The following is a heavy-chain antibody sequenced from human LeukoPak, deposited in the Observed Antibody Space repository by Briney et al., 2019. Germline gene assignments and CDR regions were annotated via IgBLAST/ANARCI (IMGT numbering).Heavy chain of an antibody. CDR1: GFTFSNFP. D-gene: IGHD2-2*01. CDR2: ISGSGGST. CDR3: ANPTFYCSSTKCPA. V-gene: IGHV3-23*01. J-gene: IGHJ5*02. Sequence: PGGSLRLSCAASGFTFSNFPMTWVRQAPGKGLEAFSSISGSGGSTYYADSVRGRFTISRDNSKNTLYLQMNSLRAEDTAVYYCANPTFYCSSTKCPAWGQGTLVTVSS.